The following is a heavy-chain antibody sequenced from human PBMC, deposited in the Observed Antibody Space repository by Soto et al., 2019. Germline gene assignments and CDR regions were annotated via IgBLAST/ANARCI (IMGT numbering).Heavy chain of an antibody. J-gene: IGHJ6*02. D-gene: IGHD3-10*01. CDR3: ARDTRARITMVRGVIIDYYYYYGMDV. V-gene: IGHV1-18*01. CDR2: ISAYNGNT. Sequence: SWVRQAPGQGLEWMGWISAYNGNTNYAQKLQGRVTMTTDTPTSTAYMELRSLRSDDTAVYYCARDTRARITMVRGVIIDYYYYYGMDVWGQGTTVTVSS.